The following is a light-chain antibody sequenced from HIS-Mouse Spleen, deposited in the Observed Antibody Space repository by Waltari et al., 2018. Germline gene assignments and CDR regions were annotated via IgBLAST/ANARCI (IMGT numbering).Light chain of an antibody. Sequence: QTVVTQEPSFSVSPGGTVTLTCGLSYGSVHTSYYPIWYQQTPGQAPRTLIYSTNTRSSGVPDRFSGSILGNKAALTITGAQADDESDYYCVLYMGSGIWVFGGGTKLTVL. CDR2: STN. CDR1: YGSVHTSYY. CDR3: VLYMGSGIWV. V-gene: IGLV8-61*01. J-gene: IGLJ3*02.